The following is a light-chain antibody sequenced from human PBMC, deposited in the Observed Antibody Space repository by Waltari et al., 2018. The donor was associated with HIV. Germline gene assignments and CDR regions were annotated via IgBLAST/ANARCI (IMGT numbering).Light chain of an antibody. CDR3: QRYGDYSWT. V-gene: IGKV1-5*03. CDR2: EAS. J-gene: IGKJ1*01. Sequence: DTHMTQSPSTLSASVGDRVPITCRASQYISFWLAWYQQKPGKAPRLLIYEASRLQSGVPSRFSGRGSGTEFTLTITSLQPDDFATYYCQRYGDYSWTFGQGTKVEIK. CDR1: QYISFW.